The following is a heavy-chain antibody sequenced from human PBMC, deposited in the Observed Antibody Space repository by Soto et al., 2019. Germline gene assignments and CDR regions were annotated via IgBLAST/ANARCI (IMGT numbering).Heavy chain of an antibody. CDR3: AKDLDSLAVAGSDY. V-gene: IGHV3-23*01. CDR1: GFTFSSYA. D-gene: IGHD6-19*01. CDR2: ISGSGGST. J-gene: IGHJ4*02. Sequence: LRLSCAASGFTFSSYAMSWVRQAPGKGLEWVSAISGSGGSTYYADSVKGRFTISRDNSKNTLYLQMNSLRAEDTAVYYCAKDLDSLAVAGSDYWGQGTLVTVSS.